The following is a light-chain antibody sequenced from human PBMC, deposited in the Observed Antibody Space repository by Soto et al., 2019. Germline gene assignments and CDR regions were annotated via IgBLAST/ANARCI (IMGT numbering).Light chain of an antibody. Sequence: EIVLTQSPATLSSFPGDRVTLSCRASQAVNTRLAWYQHRPGQAPRLLIYLASNRAAGVPARFSGSGSGTDFTLTISDVEPEDFAVYYCHQRQSSPRTFGPGTTVD. CDR3: HQRQSSPRT. CDR2: LAS. J-gene: IGKJ3*01. CDR1: QAVNTR. V-gene: IGKV3-11*01.